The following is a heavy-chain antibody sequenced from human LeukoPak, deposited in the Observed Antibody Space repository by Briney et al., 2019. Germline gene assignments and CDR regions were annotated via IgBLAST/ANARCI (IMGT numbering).Heavy chain of an antibody. CDR3: ARASGSYWWFDS. V-gene: IGHV1-2*02. CDR2: ISAYNGNT. D-gene: IGHD1-26*01. Sequence: ASVKVSCKASGYTFTGYYMHWVRQAPGQGLEWMGWISAYNGNTNYAQKLQGRVTMTRDTSISTVYMELSRLRSDDTAVYYCARASGSYWWFDSWGQGTLVTVSS. J-gene: IGHJ5*01. CDR1: GYTFTGYY.